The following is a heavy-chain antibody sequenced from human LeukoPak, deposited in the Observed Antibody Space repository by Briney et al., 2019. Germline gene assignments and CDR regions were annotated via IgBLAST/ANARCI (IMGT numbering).Heavy chain of an antibody. CDR2: IYIGGTT. J-gene: IGHJ3*02. CDR1: GFTVSSNH. CDR3: AKGRRWELLEVFDI. Sequence: PGGSLRLSCAASGFTVSSNHMTWVRQVPGKGLEWVSVIYIGGTTYYADSVKGRFTISRDNPKNTIYLQMNSLRAEDTAVYYCAKGRRWELLEVFDIWGQGTMVTVSS. V-gene: IGHV3-66*01. D-gene: IGHD1-26*01.